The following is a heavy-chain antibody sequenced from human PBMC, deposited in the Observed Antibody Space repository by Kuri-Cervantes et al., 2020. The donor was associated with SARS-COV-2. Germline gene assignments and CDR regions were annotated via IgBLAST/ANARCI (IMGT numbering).Heavy chain of an antibody. Sequence: ASVKVSCKASGGTFSSYAISWVRQAPGQGLEWMGWINPNSGGTNYAQKFQGRVTMTTDTSTSTAYMELRSLRSDDTAVYYCARGWSGYSLYYFDYWGQGTLVTVSS. J-gene: IGHJ4*02. CDR2: INPNSGGT. CDR1: GGTFSSYA. V-gene: IGHV1-18*01. D-gene: IGHD3-3*01. CDR3: ARGWSGYSLYYFDY.